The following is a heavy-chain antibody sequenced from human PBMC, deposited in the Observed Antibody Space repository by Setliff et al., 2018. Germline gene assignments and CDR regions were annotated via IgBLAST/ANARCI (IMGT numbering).Heavy chain of an antibody. CDR2: IRSKAYGGTT. Sequence: RLSCTASGFTFGDYAMSWVRQAPGKGLEWVGFIRSKAYGGTTEYAASVKGRFTISRDDSKSIAYLQMNSLKTEDTAVYYCTRDRRLAAPYYYYYYMDVWGKGTTVTVS. CDR1: GFTFGDYA. V-gene: IGHV3-49*04. J-gene: IGHJ6*03. CDR3: TRDRRLAAPYYYYYYMDV. D-gene: IGHD6-6*01.